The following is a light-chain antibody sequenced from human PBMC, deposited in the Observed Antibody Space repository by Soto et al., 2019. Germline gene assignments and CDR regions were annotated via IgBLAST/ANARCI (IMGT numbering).Light chain of an antibody. CDR3: QQYNNWPRT. CDR1: QSVSSN. V-gene: IGKV3-15*01. Sequence: EIVMTQSPATLSVSPGERATLSCRASQSVSSNLAWYQQKPGQAPRLLIYRASTRATGIPARFSGSVSGTEFTLTISSLQSEDFAVYSCQQYNNWPRTFGQGTKVEIK. J-gene: IGKJ1*01. CDR2: RAS.